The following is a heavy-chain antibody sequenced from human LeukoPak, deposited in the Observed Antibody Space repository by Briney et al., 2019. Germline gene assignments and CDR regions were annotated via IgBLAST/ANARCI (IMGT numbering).Heavy chain of an antibody. J-gene: IGHJ4*02. CDR3: ARLGYSYGPVGY. D-gene: IGHD5-18*01. V-gene: IGHV1-8*01. Sequence: ASVKVSCKASGYTFTSYDINWVRQATGQGLEWMGWMNPNSGNTGYAQKFQGRVTMTRNTSISTAYMELSSLRSEDTAVCYCARLGYSYGPVGYWGQGTLVTVSS. CDR1: GYTFTSYD. CDR2: MNPNSGNT.